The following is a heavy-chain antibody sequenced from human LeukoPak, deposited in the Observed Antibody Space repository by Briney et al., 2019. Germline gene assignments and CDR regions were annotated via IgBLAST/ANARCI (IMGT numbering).Heavy chain of an antibody. D-gene: IGHD3-10*01. Sequence: SETLSLTCAVYGGSFSGYYWSWIRQPPGEGLEWIGEINHSGSTNYNPSLKSRVTISVDTSKNQFSLKLSSVTAADTAVYYCATSVSGSYHNWFDPWGQGTLVTVSS. CDR1: GGSFSGYY. CDR3: ATSVSGSYHNWFDP. CDR2: INHSGST. J-gene: IGHJ5*02. V-gene: IGHV4-34*01.